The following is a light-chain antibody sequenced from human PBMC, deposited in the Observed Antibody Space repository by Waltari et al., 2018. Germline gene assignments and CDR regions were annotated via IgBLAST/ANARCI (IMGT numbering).Light chain of an antibody. CDR1: QSVSDYS. V-gene: IGKV3-20*01. Sequence: ESVLTQSPGTLSLSPGESATLACRASQSVSDYSLAWYQQKPGQAPRLLIYSAYNRAAGVPDMFSGSGSGTDFTLTISRLEPGDFAVYYCQQYGSSFPWTFGQGTKVDI. CDR3: QQYGSSFPWT. CDR2: SAY. J-gene: IGKJ1*01.